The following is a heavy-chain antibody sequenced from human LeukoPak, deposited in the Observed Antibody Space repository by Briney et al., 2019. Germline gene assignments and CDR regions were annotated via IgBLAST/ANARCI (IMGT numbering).Heavy chain of an antibody. Sequence: SETLSLTCTVSGGSLSSYYWTWIRQPPGKGLEWIGRAYTSGSTNYNPSLRSRVTMSVDTSKNQFSLKLSSVTAADTAVYYCARAPKNHYDILTGYYLERSYYFDYWGQGTLVTVSS. CDR1: GGSLSSYY. CDR2: AYTSGST. V-gene: IGHV4-4*07. CDR3: ARAPKNHYDILTGYYLERSYYFDY. J-gene: IGHJ4*02. D-gene: IGHD3-9*01.